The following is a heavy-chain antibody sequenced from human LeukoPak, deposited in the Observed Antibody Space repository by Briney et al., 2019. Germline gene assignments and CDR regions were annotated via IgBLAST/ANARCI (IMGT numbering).Heavy chain of an antibody. Sequence: QPGGSLRLSCAASGFTFNTYGMHWVRQAPGKGLEYVSGIGPDGDPTYYAKSVKGRFTISRDNSKSMVYLQMGSLTADDMAVHYCARGAQLTDYWGQGTLVTVSS. D-gene: IGHD6-13*01. CDR2: IGPDGDPT. CDR3: ARGAQLTDY. J-gene: IGHJ4*02. V-gene: IGHV3-64*01. CDR1: GFTFNTYG.